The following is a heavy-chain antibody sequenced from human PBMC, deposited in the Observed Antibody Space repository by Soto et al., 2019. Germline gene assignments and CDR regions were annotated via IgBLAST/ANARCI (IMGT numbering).Heavy chain of an antibody. V-gene: IGHV1-2*04. CDR1: GYTFTDYF. D-gene: IGHD2-2*01. CDR2: INPNSGVT. Sequence: ASVKVSCKASGYTFTDYFMHWVRQAPGQGLEWMGWINPNSGVTNYAQKFQGWVTMTTDTSISTAFMELSRLKSDDAAVYFCARGDIVVVSGQGNYYIMDVWGQGTTVTVSS. CDR3: ARGDIVVVSGQGNYYIMDV. J-gene: IGHJ6*02.